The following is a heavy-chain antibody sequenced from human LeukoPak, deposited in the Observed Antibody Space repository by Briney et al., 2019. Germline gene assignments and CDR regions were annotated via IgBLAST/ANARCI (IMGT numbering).Heavy chain of an antibody. J-gene: IGHJ3*02. D-gene: IGHD3-22*01. V-gene: IGHV4-61*02. CDR1: GGSISSSSYY. Sequence: SETLSLTCTVSGGSISSSSYYWSWIRQPAGKGLEWIGRISSSGSTNYNPSLKSRVTISVDTSKNQFPLKLSSVTAADTAVYFCARGPYSYDSSGAFDIWGQGTMVTVSS. CDR3: ARGPYSYDSSGAFDI. CDR2: ISSSGST.